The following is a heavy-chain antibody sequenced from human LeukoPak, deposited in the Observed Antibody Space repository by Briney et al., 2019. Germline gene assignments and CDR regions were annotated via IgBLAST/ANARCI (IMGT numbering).Heavy chain of an antibody. CDR2: IYTSGST. CDR1: GVSISSYY. Sequence: SETLSLTCTVSGVSISSYYWSWLRQPAGKGVEWIGRIYTSGSTNYNSSLKSRVTMSVDTSKNKFSLKLSSVTAADTAVYYCARQVGSFTMMPWGQGTLVTVSS. J-gene: IGHJ1*01. CDR3: ARQVGSFTMMP. D-gene: IGHD3-22*01. V-gene: IGHV4-4*07.